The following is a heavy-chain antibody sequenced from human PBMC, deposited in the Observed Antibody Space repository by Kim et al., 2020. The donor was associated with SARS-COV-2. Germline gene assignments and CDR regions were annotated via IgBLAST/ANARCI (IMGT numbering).Heavy chain of an antibody. Sequence: KFQGRVTITADESTSTAYMERSSLRSEDTAVYYCAICSGRGSYPGYYFDYWGQGTLVTVSS. V-gene: IGHV1-69*01. J-gene: IGHJ4*02. D-gene: IGHD1-26*01. CDR3: AICSGRGSYPGYYFDY.